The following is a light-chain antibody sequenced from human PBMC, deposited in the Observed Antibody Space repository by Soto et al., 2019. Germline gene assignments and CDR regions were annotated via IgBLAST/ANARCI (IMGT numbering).Light chain of an antibody. CDR2: GAS. CDR3: QQDNNWPPLA. Sequence: EIVMTQSPATLSVSPGERVTLSCRASQSVSRNLAWYQQIPGQAPRLLIYGASTRATGIPARFSGSGSGTEFTLTISLLQSEDFAVHYCQQDNNWPPLAFGGGTKVEIK. CDR1: QSVSRN. V-gene: IGKV3-15*01. J-gene: IGKJ4*01.